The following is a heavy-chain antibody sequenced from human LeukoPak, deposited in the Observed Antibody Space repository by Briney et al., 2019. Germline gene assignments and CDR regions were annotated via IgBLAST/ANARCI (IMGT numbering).Heavy chain of an antibody. CDR1: GFSFSTYA. J-gene: IGHJ4*02. Sequence: GGSLRLSCAASGFSFSTYAFSWVRQTAGKGLEWVSVISDSGSSSLYADSVKGRFTISRDNSKNTVSLQMNGLRAEDTALYYCAKHVLYSSGWYSDYWGQGTLVTVSS. D-gene: IGHD6-19*01. V-gene: IGHV3-23*01. CDR3: AKHVLYSSGWYSDY. CDR2: ISDSGSSS.